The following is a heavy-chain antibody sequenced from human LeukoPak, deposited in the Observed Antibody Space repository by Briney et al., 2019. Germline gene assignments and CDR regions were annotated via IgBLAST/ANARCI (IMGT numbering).Heavy chain of an antibody. CDR2: ISGSGGST. D-gene: IGHD6-13*01. Sequence: GGSLRLSCAASGFTFSSCAMSWVRQAPGKGLEWVSAISGSGGSTYYADSVKGRFTISRDNSKNTLYLQMNSLRAEDTAVYYCAKYCGYSSSWYKLGFDYWGQGTLVTVSS. J-gene: IGHJ4*02. CDR1: GFTFSSCA. V-gene: IGHV3-23*01. CDR3: AKYCGYSSSWYKLGFDY.